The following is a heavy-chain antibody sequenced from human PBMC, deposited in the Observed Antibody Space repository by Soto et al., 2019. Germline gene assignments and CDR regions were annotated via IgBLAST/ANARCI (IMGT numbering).Heavy chain of an antibody. CDR2: INHSGST. CDR3: ARGRGAPPEYCSSTSCYKSGYYYYGMDV. Sequence: SWIRQPPGKGLEWIGEINHSGSTNYNPSLKSRVTISVDTSKNQFSLKLSSVTAADTAVYYCARGRGAPPEYCSSTSCYKSGYYYYGMDVWGQGTTVTVSS. D-gene: IGHD2-2*02. J-gene: IGHJ6*02. V-gene: IGHV4-34*01.